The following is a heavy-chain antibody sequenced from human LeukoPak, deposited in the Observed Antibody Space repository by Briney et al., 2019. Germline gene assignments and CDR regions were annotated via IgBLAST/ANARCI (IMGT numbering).Heavy chain of an antibody. J-gene: IGHJ4*02. CDR3: ARVGMVRGVIFDY. CDR2: ISSSGSTI. CDR1: GFTFSDYY. V-gene: IGHV3-11*04. Sequence: GGSPRLSCAASGFTFSDYYMSWIRQAPGKGLEWVSYISSSGSTIYYADSVKGRFAISRDSAKNSLYLQMNSLRAEDTAVYYCARVGMVRGVIFDYWGQGTLVTVSS. D-gene: IGHD3-10*01.